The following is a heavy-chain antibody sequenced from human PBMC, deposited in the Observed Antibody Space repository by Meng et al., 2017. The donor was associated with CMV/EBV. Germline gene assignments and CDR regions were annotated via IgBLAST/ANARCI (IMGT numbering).Heavy chain of an antibody. CDR2: IKQDGSEK. J-gene: IGHJ6*02. CDR1: GFTFSSYW. CDR3: VRFVASGSPRPYYYYYYGMDV. D-gene: IGHD1-26*01. V-gene: IGHV3-7*01. Sequence: GESLKISCAASGFTFSSYWMSWVRQAPGKGLEWVANIKQDGSEKYYVDSVKGRFTISRDNAKNSLYLQMNSLRAEDTAVYYCVRFVASGSPRPYYYYYYGMDVWGQGTTVTVSS.